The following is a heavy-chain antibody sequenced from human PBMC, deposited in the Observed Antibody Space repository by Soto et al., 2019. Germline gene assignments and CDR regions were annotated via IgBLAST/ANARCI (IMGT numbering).Heavy chain of an antibody. CDR2: ISAYNGNT. CDR1: GYTFTSYG. V-gene: IGHV1-18*01. Sequence: ASVKVSCKASGYTFTSYGISWVRQAPGQGLEWMGWISAYNGNTNYAQKLQGRVTMTTDTSTSTAYMELRSPRSDDTAVYYCARTGILTGRNWFDPWGQGTLVTVSS. D-gene: IGHD3-9*01. J-gene: IGHJ5*02. CDR3: ARTGILTGRNWFDP.